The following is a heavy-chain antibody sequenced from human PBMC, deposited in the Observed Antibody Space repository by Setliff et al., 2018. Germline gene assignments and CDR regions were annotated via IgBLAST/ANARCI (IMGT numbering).Heavy chain of an antibody. CDR3: AGGRRYDYGWDFDY. V-gene: IGHV4-38-2*02. CDR1: GGSISSYY. J-gene: IGHJ4*02. D-gene: IGHD4-17*01. Sequence: PSETLSLTCTVSGGSISSYYWGWNRQPPGKGLEWIGSISHSGSTYYNPSLRSRVTISLDTSKNQFSPKLTSVTAADTAVYYCAGGRRYDYGWDFDYWGQGTLVTVSS. CDR2: ISHSGST.